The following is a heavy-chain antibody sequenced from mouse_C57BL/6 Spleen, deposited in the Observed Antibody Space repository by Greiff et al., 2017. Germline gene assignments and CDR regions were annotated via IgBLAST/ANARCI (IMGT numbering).Heavy chain of an antibody. J-gene: IGHJ2*01. CDR2: ISYDGSN. Sequence: EVQRVESGPGLVKPSQSLSLTCSVTGYSITSGYYWNWIRQFPGNKLEWMGYISYDGSNNYNPSLKNRISITRDTSKNQFFLKLNSVTTEDTATYYCAREGGTYYGSSYDYFDYWGQGTTLTVSS. V-gene: IGHV3-6*01. D-gene: IGHD1-1*01. CDR1: GYSITSGYY. CDR3: AREGGTYYGSSYDYFDY.